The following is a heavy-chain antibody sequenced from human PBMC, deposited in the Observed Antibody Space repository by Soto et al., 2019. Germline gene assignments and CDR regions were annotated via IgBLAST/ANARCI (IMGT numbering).Heavy chain of an antibody. CDR3: AKDSGYDSEGFDY. J-gene: IGHJ4*02. Sequence: EVQLLESGGGLVQPGGSLRLSCAASGFTFSSYAMSWVRQAPGKGLEWVSTISGSGGSTYYADSVKGRFTISRDNSKNTLYLQMNSLRAEDTAVYYCAKDSGYDSEGFDYWGQGTLVTVSS. CDR2: ISGSGGST. V-gene: IGHV3-23*01. D-gene: IGHD5-12*01. CDR1: GFTFSSYA.